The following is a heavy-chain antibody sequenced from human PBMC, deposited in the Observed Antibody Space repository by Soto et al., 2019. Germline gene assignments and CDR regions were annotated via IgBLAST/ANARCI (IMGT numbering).Heavy chain of an antibody. CDR3: ARDPGGGGQAFDI. CDR2: IWYDGSNK. CDR1: GFTFSSDG. Sequence: QVQLVESGGGVVQPGRSLRLSCAASGFTFSSDGMHWVRQAPGKGLEWVAVIWYDGSNKYYADSVKGRFTISRDNSKNTLYLQMNSLRAEDTAVYYCARDPGGGGQAFDIWGQGTMVTVSS. D-gene: IGHD2-15*01. V-gene: IGHV3-33*01. J-gene: IGHJ3*02.